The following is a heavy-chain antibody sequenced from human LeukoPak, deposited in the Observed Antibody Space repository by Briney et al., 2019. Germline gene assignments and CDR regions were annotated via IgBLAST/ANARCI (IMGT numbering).Heavy chain of an antibody. V-gene: IGHV1-46*01. CDR1: GYTFTSYY. CDR3: ASGGHYYGSGSHAFDI. D-gene: IGHD3-10*01. CDR2: INPSGGST. J-gene: IGHJ3*02. Sequence: GASVKVSCKASGYTFTSYYMHWVRQAPGQGLEWMGIINPSGGSTSYAQKFQGRVTMTRDTSTSTVYMELSSLRSEDTAVYYCASGGHYYGSGSHAFDIWGQGTMVTVSS.